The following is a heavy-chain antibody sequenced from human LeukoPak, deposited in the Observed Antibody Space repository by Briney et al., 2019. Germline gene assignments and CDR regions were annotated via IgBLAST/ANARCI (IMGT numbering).Heavy chain of an antibody. D-gene: IGHD6-13*01. CDR3: ARVSLKQLYYYYMDV. CDR1: GGSISSYY. V-gene: IGHV4-30-4*08. Sequence: PSETLSLTCTVSGGSISSYYWSWIRQPPGKGLEWIGYIYYSGSTYYNPSLKSRVTISVDTSKNQFSLKLSSVTAADTAVYYCARVSLKQLYYYYMDVWGKGTTVTVSS. J-gene: IGHJ6*03. CDR2: IYYSGST.